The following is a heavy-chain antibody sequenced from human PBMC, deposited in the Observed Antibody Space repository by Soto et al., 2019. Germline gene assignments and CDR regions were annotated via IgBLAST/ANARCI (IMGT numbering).Heavy chain of an antibody. J-gene: IGHJ4*02. CDR1: GFTFSSYA. CDR3: ENVGGTIFGVVTPFDY. V-gene: IGHV3-23*01. CDR2: ISGSGGST. Sequence: EVQLLESGGGLVQPGGSLRLSCAASGFTFSSYAMSWVRQAPGKGLEWVSAISGSGGSTYYADSVKGRFTISRDNSKNTLYLQMNSLRAEDTAVYYCENVGGTIFGVVTPFDYWGQGTLVTVSS. D-gene: IGHD3-3*01.